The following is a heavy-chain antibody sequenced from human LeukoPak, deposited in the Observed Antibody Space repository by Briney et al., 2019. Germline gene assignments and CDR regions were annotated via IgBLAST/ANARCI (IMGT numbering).Heavy chain of an antibody. CDR2: IIPIFGTA. Sequence: ASVKVSCKASGYTFTAYCMHWVRQAPGQGLEWMGGIIPIFGTANYAQKFQGRVTITADESTSTAYMELSSLRSEDTAVYYCARAWLVPRAGVFDYWGQGTLVTVSS. V-gene: IGHV1-69*13. CDR3: ARAWLVPRAGVFDY. J-gene: IGHJ4*02. D-gene: IGHD6-19*01. CDR1: GYTFTAYC.